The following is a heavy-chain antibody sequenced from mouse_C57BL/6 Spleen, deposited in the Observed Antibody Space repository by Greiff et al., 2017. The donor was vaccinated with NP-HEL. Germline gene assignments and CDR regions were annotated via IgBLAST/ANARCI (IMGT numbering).Heavy chain of an antibody. D-gene: IGHD3-2*02. V-gene: IGHV1-80*01. J-gene: IGHJ4*01. CDR3: ARRESGDAMDY. Sequence: VQLQLSGAELVKPGASVKISCKASGYAFRSYWLNWVKQRPGKGLVWIGQFYPGDGDTNYNGKFMGKATLTADKSSSTAYMQLSSLTSEDSAGYFCARRESGDAMDYWGQGTSVTVSS. CDR1: GYAFRSYW. CDR2: FYPGDGDT.